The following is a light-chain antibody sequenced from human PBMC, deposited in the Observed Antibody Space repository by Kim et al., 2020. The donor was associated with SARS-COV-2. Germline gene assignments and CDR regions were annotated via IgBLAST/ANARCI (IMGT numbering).Light chain of an antibody. Sequence: PASISCRSSQSLLHSNGYNYLDWYVQKPGQSPQLLIYLGSTRASGVPDRFSGSGSGTDFTLKISRVEAEDVGVYYCMQALQTPLAFGGGTKVDIK. CDR3: MQALQTPLA. J-gene: IGKJ4*01. CDR2: LGS. CDR1: QSLLHSNGYNY. V-gene: IGKV2-28*01.